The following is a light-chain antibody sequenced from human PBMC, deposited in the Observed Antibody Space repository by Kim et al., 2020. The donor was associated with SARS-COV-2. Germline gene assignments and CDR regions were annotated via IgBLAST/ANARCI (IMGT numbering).Light chain of an antibody. J-gene: IGKJ1*01. CDR2: AAS. CDR3: QKYNSAPWT. Sequence: VSVGDNVTITCRASQGITNSLSWYQQKPGKVPQVLIYAASVLQSGVPSRFSGSGSGTDFTLTISSLQPEDVATYYCQKYNSAPWTFGQGTKVDIK. CDR1: QGITNS. V-gene: IGKV1-27*01.